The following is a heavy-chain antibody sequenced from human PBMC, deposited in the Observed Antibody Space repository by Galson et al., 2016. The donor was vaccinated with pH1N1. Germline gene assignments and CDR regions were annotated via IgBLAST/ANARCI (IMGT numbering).Heavy chain of an antibody. V-gene: IGHV3-9*01. CDR2: ISWNSGSI. D-gene: IGHD6-19*01. CDR3: AKVQGYLSGWSVG. CDR1: GFTFDDYA. Sequence: SLRLSCAASGFTFDDYAMHWVRLAPGNGLEWVSGISWNSGSIGYADSVKGRFTISRDNAKNSLYLQMNSLRAEDTALYYCAKVQGYLSGWSVGWGQGTLVTVSS. J-gene: IGHJ4*02.